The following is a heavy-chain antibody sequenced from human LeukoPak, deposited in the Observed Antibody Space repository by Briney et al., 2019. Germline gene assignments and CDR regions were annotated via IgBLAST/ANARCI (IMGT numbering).Heavy chain of an antibody. V-gene: IGHV3-21*01. CDR2: ISSSSSYI. CDR1: GFTFSSYS. D-gene: IGHD1-26*01. J-gene: IGHJ4*01. CDR3: ARENGGSYPY. Sequence: PGGSLRLSCAASGFTFSSYSMNWVRQAPGKGLEWVSSISSSSSYIYYADSVKGRFTISRDNAKNSLYLQMSRLRAEDTAVYYCARENGGSYPYWGQEPWSPSPQ.